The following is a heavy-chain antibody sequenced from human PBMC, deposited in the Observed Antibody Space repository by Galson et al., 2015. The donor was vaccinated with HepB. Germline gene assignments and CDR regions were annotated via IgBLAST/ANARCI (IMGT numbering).Heavy chain of an antibody. CDR3: AKADIEATITFYDS. V-gene: IGHV3-7*03. D-gene: IGHD5-12*01. CDR2: IKQDGSEK. CDR1: GFTFSSYW. Sequence: SLRLSCAASGFTFSSYWMSWVRQAPGKGLEWVANIKQDGSEKYYVDSVKGRFTISRDNSNNTLFLHMNSLRAEDTAVYHCAKADIEATITFYDSWGQGTLVTVSS. J-gene: IGHJ4*02.